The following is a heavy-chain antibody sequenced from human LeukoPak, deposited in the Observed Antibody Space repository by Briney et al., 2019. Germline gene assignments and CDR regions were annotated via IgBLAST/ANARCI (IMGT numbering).Heavy chain of an antibody. CDR3: TRDLSATARAYDY. CDR2: IAISGTYI. J-gene: IGHJ4*02. V-gene: IGHV3-21*01. D-gene: IGHD1-26*01. Sequence: GRSLRLSCAASGFILSDYNMNWVRQAPGKGLEWVSFIAISGTYITYADSVKGRFTISRDNAKNSLYLQMNSLRVEDTAVYYCTRDLSATARAYDYWGQGTLVTVSS. CDR1: GFILSDYN.